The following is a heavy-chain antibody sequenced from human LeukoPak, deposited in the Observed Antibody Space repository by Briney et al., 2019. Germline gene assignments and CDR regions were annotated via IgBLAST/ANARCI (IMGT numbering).Heavy chain of an antibody. D-gene: IGHD3-10*01. J-gene: IGHJ4*02. Sequence: SETLSLTCTVSGGSISSSYWSWIRQPPGKGPEWIGYIYYSGNTNYNPSLKSRVTISVDTSKNQFSLKLTSVTAADTAVYYCARASRGHDYWGQGTLVTVSS. V-gene: IGHV4-59*01. CDR3: ARASRGHDY. CDR1: GGSISSSY. CDR2: IYYSGNT.